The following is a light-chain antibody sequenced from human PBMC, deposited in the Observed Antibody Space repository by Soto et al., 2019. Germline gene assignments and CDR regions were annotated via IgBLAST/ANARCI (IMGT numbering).Light chain of an antibody. J-gene: IGKJ4*01. CDR3: QQRSNWPLT. Sequence: EIMLPQTPGTLSLSPRERATLSCRASQSVSSYLAWYQQKPGQAPRLLIYDASNRATGIPARFSGSGSGTDFTLTISSLEPEDFAVYYCQQRSNWPLTFGGGTKVDIK. V-gene: IGKV3-11*01. CDR1: QSVSSY. CDR2: DAS.